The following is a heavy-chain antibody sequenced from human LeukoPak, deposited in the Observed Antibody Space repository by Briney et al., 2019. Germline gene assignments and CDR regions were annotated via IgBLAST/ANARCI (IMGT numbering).Heavy chain of an antibody. CDR1: GYTFTSYD. J-gene: IGHJ4*02. V-gene: IGHV1-8*02. CDR2: MNPNSGNT. CDR3: ARGRGGIRYSSSWYGD. D-gene: IGHD6-13*01. Sequence: ASVKVSCKASGYTFTSYDINWVRQATGQGLEWMGWMNPNSGNTGYAQKFQGRVTMTRNTSISTAYMELSSLRSEDTAVYYCARGRGGIRYSSSWYGDWGQGTLVTVSS.